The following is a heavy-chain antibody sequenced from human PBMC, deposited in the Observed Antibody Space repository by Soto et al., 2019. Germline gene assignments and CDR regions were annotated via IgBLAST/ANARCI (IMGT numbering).Heavy chain of an antibody. CDR1: GFTFSSYA. D-gene: IGHD2-2*01. V-gene: IGHV3-23*01. CDR2: ISGSGGST. CDR3: ANGRMAGVLSRGGYWFDP. Sequence: GESLKISCAASGFTFSSYAMSWVRQAPGKGLEWVSAISGSGGSTYYADSVKGRFTISRDNSKNTLYLQMNSLRAEDTAVYYCANGRMAGVLSRGGYWFDPWGQGTLVTVSS. J-gene: IGHJ5*02.